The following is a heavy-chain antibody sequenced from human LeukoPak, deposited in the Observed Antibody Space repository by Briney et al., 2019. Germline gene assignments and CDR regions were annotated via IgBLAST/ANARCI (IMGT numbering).Heavy chain of an antibody. V-gene: IGHV1-8*01. CDR1: GYTFTSYD. Sequence: ASVKVSCKASGYTFTSYDINWVRQATGQGLEWLGWMNPNSGNTGYAQKFQGRVTMTRNTSISTAYMELSSLRSEDTAVYYCARGLGYCTNGVCYNWFDPWGQGTLVTGSS. D-gene: IGHD2-8*01. J-gene: IGHJ5*02. CDR3: ARGLGYCTNGVCYNWFDP. CDR2: MNPNSGNT.